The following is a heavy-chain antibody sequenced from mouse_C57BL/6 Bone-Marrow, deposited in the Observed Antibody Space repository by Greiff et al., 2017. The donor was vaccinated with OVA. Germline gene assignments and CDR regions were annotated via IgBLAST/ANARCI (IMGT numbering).Heavy chain of an antibody. V-gene: IGHV5-4*01. CDR3: ARERAYDYDYAMDY. J-gene: IGHJ4*01. Sequence: DVHLVESGGGLVKPGGSLKLSCAASGFTFSSYAMSWVRQTPEKRLEWVATISDGGSYTYYPDNVKGRFTISRDNAKNNLYLQMSHLKSEDTAMYYCARERAYDYDYAMDYWGQGTSVTVSS. D-gene: IGHD2-4*01. CDR2: ISDGGSYT. CDR1: GFTFSSYA.